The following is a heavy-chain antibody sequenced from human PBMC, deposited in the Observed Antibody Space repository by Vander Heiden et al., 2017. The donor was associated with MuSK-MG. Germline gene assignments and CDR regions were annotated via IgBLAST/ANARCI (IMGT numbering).Heavy chain of an antibody. CDR2: INQDGSEQ. V-gene: IGHV3-7*01. D-gene: IGHD5-12*01. CDR3: ARDREYSNTWDEFDY. CDR1: GFTVRRYW. Sequence: EVQLVESGGALVQSGGSLRLFCAAPGFTVRRYWMSWVRQAPGKGLEWVANINQDGSEQYYVDSVKGRLTISRDNAKDSLYLQMSGLRPEDTAVYFCARDREYSNTWDEFDYWGQGTLVTVSS. J-gene: IGHJ4*02.